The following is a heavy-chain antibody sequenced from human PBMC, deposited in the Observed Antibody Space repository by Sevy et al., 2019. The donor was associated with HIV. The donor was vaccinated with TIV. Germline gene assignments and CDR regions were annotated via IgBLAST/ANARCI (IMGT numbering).Heavy chain of an antibody. D-gene: IGHD3-10*01. CDR2: ISYDGSNK. Sequence: GGSLRLSCAASGFTFSSYAMHWVRQAPGKGLEWVAVISYDGSNKYYADSVKGRFTISRDNSKNTLYLQMNSLRAEDTAVYYCAKVDRPIMVRGVITPFDYWGQGTLVTVSS. V-gene: IGHV3-30-3*01. CDR3: AKVDRPIMVRGVITPFDY. J-gene: IGHJ4*02. CDR1: GFTFSSYA.